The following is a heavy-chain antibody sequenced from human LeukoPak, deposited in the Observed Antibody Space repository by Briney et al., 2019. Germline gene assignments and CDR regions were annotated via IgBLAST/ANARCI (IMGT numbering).Heavy chain of an antibody. CDR3: ARDSIGGRGAFDI. Sequence: SETLSLTCTVSGGSISSSTNYWGWIRQPPGKGLEFIGSIFYSGSTYYNPSLKSRITISVDTSKNQFSLKLSSVTAADTAVYYCARDSIGGRGAFDIWGQGAMVTVSS. CDR1: GGSISSSTNY. D-gene: IGHD2/OR15-2a*01. J-gene: IGHJ3*02. V-gene: IGHV4-39*02. CDR2: IFYSGST.